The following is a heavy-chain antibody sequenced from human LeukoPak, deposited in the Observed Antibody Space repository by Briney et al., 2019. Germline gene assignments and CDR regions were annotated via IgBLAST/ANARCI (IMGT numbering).Heavy chain of an antibody. CDR3: ARESGPVVRGVPRFDP. CDR2: MNPNSGNT. Sequence: ASVKVSCKASGYTFTSYDINWVRQATGQGLEWMGWMNPNSGNTGYAQKFQGRVTMTRNTSISTAYMELSSLSSEDTAVYYCARESGPVVRGVPRFDPWGQGTLVTVSS. D-gene: IGHD3-10*01. V-gene: IGHV1-8*01. J-gene: IGHJ5*02. CDR1: GYTFTSYD.